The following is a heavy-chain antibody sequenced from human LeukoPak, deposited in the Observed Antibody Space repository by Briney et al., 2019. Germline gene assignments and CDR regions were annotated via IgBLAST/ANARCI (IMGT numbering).Heavy chain of an antibody. CDR1: GYSISSGYY. D-gene: IGHD6-13*01. CDR3: ARHWYSSSWYLDY. Sequence: SETLSLTCAVSGYSISSGYYWGWIRQPPGKGLEWIGRIYHSGSTYYNPSLKSRVTISVDTSKNQFSLKLSSVTAAGTAVYYCARHWYSSSWYLDYWGQGTLVTVSS. CDR2: IYHSGST. V-gene: IGHV4-38-2*01. J-gene: IGHJ4*02.